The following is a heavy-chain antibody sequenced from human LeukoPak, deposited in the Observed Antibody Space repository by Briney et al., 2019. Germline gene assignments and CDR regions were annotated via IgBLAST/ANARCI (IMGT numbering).Heavy chain of an antibody. V-gene: IGHV4-59*01. D-gene: IGHD4-17*01. CDR1: GGSISSYY. Sequence: PSETLSLTCTVSGGSISSYYWSWIRQPPGKGLEWIGYIYCSGSTNYNPSLKSRVTISVDTSKNQFSLKLSSVTAADTAVYYCARASVTSDAFDIWGQGTMVTVSS. CDR2: IYCSGST. J-gene: IGHJ3*02. CDR3: ARASVTSDAFDI.